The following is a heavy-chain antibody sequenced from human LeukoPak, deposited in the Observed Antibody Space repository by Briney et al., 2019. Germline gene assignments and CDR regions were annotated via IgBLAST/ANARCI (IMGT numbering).Heavy chain of an antibody. V-gene: IGHV1-46*01. CDR2: INPSGGST. Sequence: GASVKVSCKASGYTFTSYDINWVRQAPGQGLEWMGIINPSGGSTSYAQKFQGRVTMTRDMSTSTVYMELSSLRSEDTAVYYCARDRWMDQQWPACDYWGQGTLVTVSS. CDR3: ARDRWMDQQWPACDY. J-gene: IGHJ4*02. D-gene: IGHD6-19*01. CDR1: GYTFTSYD.